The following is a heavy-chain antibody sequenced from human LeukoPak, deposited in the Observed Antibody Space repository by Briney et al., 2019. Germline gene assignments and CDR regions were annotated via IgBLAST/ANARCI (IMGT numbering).Heavy chain of an antibody. CDR1: GYTFTSYG. Sequence: ASVKVSCKASGYTFTSYGISWVRQAPGQGLELKGWINPNSGDTNYAQKFQGRVTVTRDTSISTAYMELSRLRSDDTAVYYCARVGSSGWYVHPTLDYWGQGTLVTVSS. D-gene: IGHD6-19*01. CDR3: ARVGSSGWYVHPTLDY. J-gene: IGHJ4*02. V-gene: IGHV1-2*02. CDR2: INPNSGDT.